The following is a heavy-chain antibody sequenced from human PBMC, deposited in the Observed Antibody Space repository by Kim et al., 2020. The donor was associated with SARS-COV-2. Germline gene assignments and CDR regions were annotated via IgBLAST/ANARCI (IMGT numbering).Heavy chain of an antibody. J-gene: IGHJ4*02. Sequence: ASVKVSCKASGYTFTGSYIHWVRQAPGQGLEWMGWINPFSGDTSYAQQFQGSVTMTRDTSISTAYMELKRQTSDDTAVYYCARDGNWKDLLGFWGQGTLVTVSS. CDR3: ARDGNWKDLLGF. CDR1: GYTFTGSY. D-gene: IGHD1-1*01. V-gene: IGHV1-2*02. CDR2: INPFSGDT.